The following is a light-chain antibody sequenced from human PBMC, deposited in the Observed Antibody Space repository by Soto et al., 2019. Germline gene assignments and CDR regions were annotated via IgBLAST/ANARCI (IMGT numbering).Light chain of an antibody. CDR2: SNN. V-gene: IGLV1-44*01. Sequence: QPVLTQPPSASGTSGQRVTISCSGSNSNIGSNTVNWYQQLPGTAPKLLIYSNNQRPSGVPDRFSGSRSGTSASLAISGLQSEDEADYYCAAWDVSLNGHVVFGGGTQLTVL. CDR1: NSNIGSNT. J-gene: IGLJ2*01. CDR3: AAWDVSLNGHVV.